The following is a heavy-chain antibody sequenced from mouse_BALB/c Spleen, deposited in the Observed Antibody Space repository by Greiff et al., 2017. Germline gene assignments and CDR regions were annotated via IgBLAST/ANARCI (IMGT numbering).Heavy chain of an antibody. J-gene: IGHJ3*01. CDR3: ARVGSSGFAY. Sequence: VQLQQSGPGLVKPSQSLSLTCSVTGYSITSGYYWNWIRQFPGNKLEWMGYISYDGSNNYNPSLKNRISITRDTSKNQFFLKLNSVTTEDTATYYCARVGSSGFAYWGQGTLVTVSA. D-gene: IGHD3-1*01. V-gene: IGHV3-6*02. CDR2: ISYDGSN. CDR1: GYSITSGYY.